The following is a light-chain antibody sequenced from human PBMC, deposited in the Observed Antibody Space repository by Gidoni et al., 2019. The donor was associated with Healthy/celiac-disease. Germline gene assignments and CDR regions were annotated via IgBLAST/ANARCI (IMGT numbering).Light chain of an antibody. V-gene: IGLV1-47*01. CDR3: AAWDDSLSGHVV. Sequence: QSVLPQPPSASGTPGQSVTIPCSGSSSNIGRNYVYWYQQLPGTAAKLLIYRNNQRPSGVPDRFSGSKSGTSASLAISGLRSEDEADYYCAAWDDSLSGHVVFGGGTKLTVL. J-gene: IGLJ2*01. CDR2: RNN. CDR1: SSNIGRNY.